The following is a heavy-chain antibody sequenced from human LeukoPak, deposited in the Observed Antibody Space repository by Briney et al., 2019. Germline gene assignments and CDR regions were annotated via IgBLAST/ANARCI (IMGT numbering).Heavy chain of an antibody. CDR2: IYYSGST. J-gene: IGHJ5*02. Sequence: SETLSLTCTVSGGSISSGDYYWSWIRQPPGKGLEWIGYIYYSGSTYYNPSLKSRVTISVDTSKNQFSLKLSSVTAADTAVYYCARDGTPFGELSPYNWFDPWGQGTLVTVSS. CDR1: GGSISSGDYY. V-gene: IGHV4-30-4*01. D-gene: IGHD3-10*01. CDR3: ARDGTPFGELSPYNWFDP.